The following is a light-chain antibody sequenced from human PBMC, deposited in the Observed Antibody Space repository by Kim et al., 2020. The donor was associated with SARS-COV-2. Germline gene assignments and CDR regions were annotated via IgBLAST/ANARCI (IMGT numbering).Light chain of an antibody. CDR2: AAS. J-gene: IGKJ4*01. CDR3: QQLNSYPLT. CDR1: QGFISY. V-gene: IGKV1-9*01. Sequence: ASVGARVTITCRASQGFISYLSWYQQIPWKAPKLLIYAASTLQSGVPSSFSGSGSGTDFTLSISSLQPEDFATYYCQQLNSYPLTFGGGTKVDIK.